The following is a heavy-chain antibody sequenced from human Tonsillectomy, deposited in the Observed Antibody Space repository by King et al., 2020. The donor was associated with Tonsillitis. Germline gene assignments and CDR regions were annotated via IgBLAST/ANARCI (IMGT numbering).Heavy chain of an antibody. V-gene: IGHV3-30*18. CDR3: AKGYDSSGYYSEYFDP. CDR1: GFTFSSYG. Sequence: VQLVESGGGVVQPGRSLRLSCAASGFTFSSYGMHWVRQAPGKGLEWVAVISYDGSKKYYADSMKGRFTISRDNSKNTLYLQMHSLRAEDTAVYYCAKGYDSSGYYSEYFDPWGRGTLVSVSS. CDR2: ISYDGSKK. D-gene: IGHD3-22*01. J-gene: IGHJ2*01.